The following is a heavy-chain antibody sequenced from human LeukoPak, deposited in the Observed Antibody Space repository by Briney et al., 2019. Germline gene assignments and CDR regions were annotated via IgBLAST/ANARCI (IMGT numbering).Heavy chain of an antibody. Sequence: SETLSLTCTVSGGSISSYYWSWIRQPPGKGLEWIGYIYHSGSTYYNPSLKSRVTISVDRSKNQFSLKLSSVTAADTAVYYCARNDFWSGYFINWFDPWGQGTLVTVSS. CDR3: ARNDFWSGYFINWFDP. V-gene: IGHV4-59*12. CDR2: IYHSGST. CDR1: GGSISSYY. D-gene: IGHD3-3*01. J-gene: IGHJ5*02.